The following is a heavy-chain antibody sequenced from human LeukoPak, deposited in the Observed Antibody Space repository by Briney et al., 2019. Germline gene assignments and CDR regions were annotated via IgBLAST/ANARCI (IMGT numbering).Heavy chain of an antibody. Sequence: GGSLILSCAASGLTFSTYEMNWVRQAPGKGLEWVSYISSSGSTMYYADSVKGRFTISRDNAKNSLFLQMNSLRAEDTAVYFCARVRRAAAGTSNLDSWGQGTLVTVSS. CDR2: ISSSGSTM. CDR3: ARVRRAAAGTSNLDS. D-gene: IGHD6-13*01. J-gene: IGHJ4*02. CDR1: GLTFSTYE. V-gene: IGHV3-48*03.